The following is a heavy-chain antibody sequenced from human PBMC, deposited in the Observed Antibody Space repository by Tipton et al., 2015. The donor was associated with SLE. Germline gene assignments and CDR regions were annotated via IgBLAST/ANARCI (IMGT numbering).Heavy chain of an antibody. V-gene: IGHV3-30*02. CDR1: GFTFTNYG. D-gene: IGHD6-19*01. CDR2: IRSYGTNT. J-gene: IGHJ4*02. Sequence: SLRLSCAASGFTFTNYGMHWVRQAPGKGLEWVAFIRSYGTNTYYADSVQGRFTISRDNSKNTLYLQMNSLRAEDTAVYYCAKDRVAVAGTGGCDYWGQGTLVTVSS. CDR3: AKDRVAVAGTGGCDY.